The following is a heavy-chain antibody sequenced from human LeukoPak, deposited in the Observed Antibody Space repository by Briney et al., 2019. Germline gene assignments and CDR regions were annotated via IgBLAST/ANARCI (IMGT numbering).Heavy chain of an antibody. V-gene: IGHV4-39*01. CDR1: GGSISSSSYY. J-gene: IGHJ4*02. D-gene: IGHD3-22*01. Sequence: PSETLSLTCTVSGGSISSSSYYWGWIRQPPGKGPEWIGSIYYSGNTYYNPSLKSRVTISVDTSKNQFSLKLSSVTAADTAVYYCASHYDSSGYYALDYWGQGTLVTVSS. CDR3: ASHYDSSGYYALDY. CDR2: IYYSGNT.